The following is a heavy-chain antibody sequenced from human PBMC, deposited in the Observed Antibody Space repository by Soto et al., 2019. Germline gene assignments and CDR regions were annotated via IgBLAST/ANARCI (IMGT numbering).Heavy chain of an antibody. Sequence: ASVKVSCKASGYTFTGYYMHWVRQAPGQGLEWMGWINPNSGGTNYAQKFQGWVTMTRDTSISTAYMELSRLRSDDTAVYYCARGGYCSGGSCYDGGVYYYGMDVWGQGTTVTVSS. V-gene: IGHV1-2*04. CDR2: INPNSGGT. D-gene: IGHD2-15*01. CDR3: ARGGYCSGGSCYDGGVYYYGMDV. J-gene: IGHJ6*02. CDR1: GYTFTGYY.